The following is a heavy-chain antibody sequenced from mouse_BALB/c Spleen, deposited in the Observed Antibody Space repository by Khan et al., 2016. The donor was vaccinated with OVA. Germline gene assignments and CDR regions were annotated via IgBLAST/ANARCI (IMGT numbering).Heavy chain of an antibody. D-gene: IGHD1-1*01. V-gene: IGHV1-55*01. CDR2: IYPGSGSS. CDR3: ARRSYYGTRNFDV. Sequence: QVQLKESGAELVKPGTSVNLSCKASGYNFTSYWINWVKMRPGQGLEWIGDIYPGSGSSYYNEMFKSKATLTVDTSSSTAYMQLSRLASEDSAHYYWARRSYYGTRNFDVWGAGTTVTVSS. J-gene: IGHJ1*01. CDR1: GYNFTSYW.